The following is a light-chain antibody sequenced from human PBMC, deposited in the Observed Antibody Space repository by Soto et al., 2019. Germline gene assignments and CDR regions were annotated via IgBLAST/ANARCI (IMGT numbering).Light chain of an antibody. CDR3: XQYGSSPPLT. CDR2: GAS. V-gene: IGKV3-20*01. Sequence: EFVLTQSPGKLSLSPGERATLSCRASQSISSSFLAWYQQKPGQAPRLLIYGASSRGTGIPDRFSGSGSGTDFTLTISRLEPEDFAVYXXXQYGSSPPLTFGGGTKVEIK. CDR1: QSISSSF. J-gene: IGKJ4*01.